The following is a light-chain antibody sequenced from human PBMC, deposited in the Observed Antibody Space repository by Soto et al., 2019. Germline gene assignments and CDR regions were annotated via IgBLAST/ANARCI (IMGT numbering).Light chain of an antibody. Sequence: EIVLTQSPGTLSLSPGERATLSCRARQSVSSSFLAWYQQKAGRAPRLLIYGVSSRATGIPDRFSASGSGTDFTLTISRLEPEDFAVYYCQQYGSSPWTFGQGTKVELK. CDR3: QQYGSSPWT. CDR2: GVS. CDR1: QSVSSSF. J-gene: IGKJ1*01. V-gene: IGKV3-20*01.